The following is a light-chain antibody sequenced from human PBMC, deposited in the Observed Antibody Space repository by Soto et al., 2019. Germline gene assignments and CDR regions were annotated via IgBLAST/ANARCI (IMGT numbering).Light chain of an antibody. CDR3: SAWDDSIFGPV. J-gene: IGLJ2*01. Sequence: QSVLTQPPSASGTPGQRVTISCSGGNSNLGSNPVNWYLHLPGTAPKLLIYRDNQRPSRVPDRFSGSKSGTSASLAISGLQSEDEADYFCSAWDDSIFGPVFGGGTKLTVL. CDR1: NSNLGSNP. CDR2: RDN. V-gene: IGLV1-44*01.